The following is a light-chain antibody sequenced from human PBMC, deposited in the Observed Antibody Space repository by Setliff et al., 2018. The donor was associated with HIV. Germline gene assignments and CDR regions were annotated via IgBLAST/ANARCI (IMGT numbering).Light chain of an antibody. CDR1: SSDIGYYNY. CDR2: DVN. V-gene: IGLV2-14*03. CDR3: ASRRVGSTPYV. Sequence: QSVLTQPASVSGSPGQSINISCTGTSSDIGYYNYVSWYQQHPGKAPKVILYDVNNRPSGVSNRFSGSKSGNTASLTISGLQADDEGDYYCASRRVGSTPYVFGTGTKGTVL. J-gene: IGLJ1*01.